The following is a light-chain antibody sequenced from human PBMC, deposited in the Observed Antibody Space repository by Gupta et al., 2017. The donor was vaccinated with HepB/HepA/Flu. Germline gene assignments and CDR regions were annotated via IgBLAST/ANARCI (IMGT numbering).Light chain of an antibody. CDR2: RDS. Sequence: SYELTQPLSVSVALGQTARITCGRNNIGDKNVHWYQQKSGQAPVLVIYRDSNRPSGIPERFSGYNSGNTATLTITRAQAGDEADYYCQVWDTSTAVFGGGTKLTVL. CDR3: QVWDTSTAV. J-gene: IGLJ2*01. V-gene: IGLV3-9*01. CDR1: NIGDKN.